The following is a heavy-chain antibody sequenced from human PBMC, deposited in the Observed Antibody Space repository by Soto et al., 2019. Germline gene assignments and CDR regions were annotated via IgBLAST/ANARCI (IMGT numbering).Heavy chain of an antibody. CDR3: AREGYCSGGSCYTDY. D-gene: IGHD2-15*01. J-gene: IGHJ4*02. CDR1: GGTFSSYA. CDR2: IIPNFGTE. V-gene: IGHV1-69*01. Sequence: QVQLVQSGAEVKKPGSSVKVSCKASGGTFSSYAISSVRQAPGQGLEWMGEIIPNFGTENYAQKFQGRGTITADASTSTAYMELSSLRSEDTAVYYCAREGYCSGGSCYTDYWGQGTLVTVSS.